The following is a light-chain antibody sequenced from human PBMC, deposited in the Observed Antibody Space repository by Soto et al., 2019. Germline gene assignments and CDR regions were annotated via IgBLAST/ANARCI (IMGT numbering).Light chain of an antibody. Sequence: DIQMTQSPSTLSGSVGDRVTITCRASQTISSWLAWYQQKPGKAPKLLIYKASTLKSGVPSRFSGSGSGTDFTLTISSLEPEDSAVYYCQQRSNWPPITFGQGTRLEIK. CDR3: QQRSNWPPIT. V-gene: IGKV1-5*03. CDR2: KAS. CDR1: QTISSW. J-gene: IGKJ5*01.